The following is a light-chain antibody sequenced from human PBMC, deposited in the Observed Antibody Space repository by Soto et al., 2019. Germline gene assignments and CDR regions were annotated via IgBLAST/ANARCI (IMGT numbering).Light chain of an antibody. CDR3: SSYTSSSTRV. J-gene: IGLJ1*01. V-gene: IGLV2-14*01. CDR1: SSDVGGYKY. Sequence: QSVLTQPASVSGSPGQSITISCTGTSSDVGGYKYVSWYQQHPGEAPKLMIYDVSNRPSGVSNRFSGSKSGNTASLTISGLQAEDEDDYYCSSYTSSSTRVFGTGTKVPVL. CDR2: DVS.